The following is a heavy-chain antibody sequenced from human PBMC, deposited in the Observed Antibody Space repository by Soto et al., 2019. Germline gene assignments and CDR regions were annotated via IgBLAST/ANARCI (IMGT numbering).Heavy chain of an antibody. CDR2: LKQDGSDK. Sequence: PGGSLRLSCAASGFTFSTPWMTWVRQAPGKGLEWVANLKQDGSDKYYVDSVKGRFTISRDNAKNSLYLQMNSLRAEDTAVYYSARSLGWRDAFDFWGQGTMVTVSS. CDR1: GFTFSTPW. J-gene: IGHJ3*01. CDR3: ARSLGWRDAFDF. V-gene: IGHV3-7*01. D-gene: IGHD6-19*01.